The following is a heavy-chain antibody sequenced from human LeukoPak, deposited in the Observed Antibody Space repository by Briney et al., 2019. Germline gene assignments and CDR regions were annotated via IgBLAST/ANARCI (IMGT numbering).Heavy chain of an antibody. CDR2: IGGSGDST. D-gene: IGHD1-26*01. J-gene: IGHJ4*02. CDR3: AKLKVGANGWDY. V-gene: IGHV3-23*01. CDR1: GFTFRTYA. Sequence: GGSLRLSCAASGFTFRTYAMSWVRQAPGKGLEWVSAIGGSGDSTYYADSVKGRFTISRDNSRNTLYLQMNSLRAEDTALYYCAKLKVGANGWDYWGQGTLVTVSS.